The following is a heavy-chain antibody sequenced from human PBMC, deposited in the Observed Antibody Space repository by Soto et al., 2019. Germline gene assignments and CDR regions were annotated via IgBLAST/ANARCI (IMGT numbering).Heavy chain of an antibody. Sequence: QVQLVQSGAEVKKPGASVKVSCKASGYTFTNFGISWVRQAPGQGLEWMGWISAYNGNTNYAQNFQGRVTMITGPSTRTAYMELRSLRSDDTAVYYCAGGGTPIDYWGQGTLVTVSS. D-gene: IGHD3-16*01. V-gene: IGHV1-18*01. CDR1: GYTFTNFG. CDR2: ISAYNGNT. CDR3: AGGGTPIDY. J-gene: IGHJ4*02.